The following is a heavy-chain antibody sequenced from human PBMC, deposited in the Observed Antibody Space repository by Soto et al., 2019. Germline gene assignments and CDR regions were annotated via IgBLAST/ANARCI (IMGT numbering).Heavy chain of an antibody. Sequence: SDTMYLTSTVSGGSFNSGAYYWGWNSRHPGKGLEWIGYLSYRGTTYYSPSLKSRLTMSLDTSKNQFSLKLNSVTAADTAVYYCARVSATGTRWFGPWGPGTLVTVSS. CDR3: ARVSATGTRWFGP. D-gene: IGHD6-13*01. CDR2: LSYRGTT. V-gene: IGHV4-31*02. CDR1: GGSFNSGAYY. J-gene: IGHJ5*02.